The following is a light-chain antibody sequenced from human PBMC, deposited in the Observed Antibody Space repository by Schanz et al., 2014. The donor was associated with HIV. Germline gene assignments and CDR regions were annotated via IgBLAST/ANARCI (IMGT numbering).Light chain of an antibody. Sequence: EIVLTQSPGTLSLSPGERATLSCRASQIVSSNFLAWYQQKPGQAPRPLIFGANNRATGVPDRFSGSDSGTDFTLTISSLQAEDVAVYYCQQYDSLPLTFGGGTKVEIK. CDR3: QQYDSLPLT. CDR2: GAN. J-gene: IGKJ4*01. CDR1: QIVSSNF. V-gene: IGKV3-20*01.